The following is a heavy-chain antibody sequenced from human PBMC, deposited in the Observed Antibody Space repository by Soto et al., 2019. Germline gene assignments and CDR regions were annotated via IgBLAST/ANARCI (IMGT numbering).Heavy chain of an antibody. CDR3: ARRKNDYVWGSYRTVYFDY. D-gene: IGHD3-16*02. CDR1: GYSISSGYY. V-gene: IGHV4-38-2*01. CDR2: IYHSGST. Sequence: ASETLSLTCAVSGYSISSGYYWGWIRQPPGKGLEWIGSIYHSGSTYYNPSLKSRVTISVDTSKNQFSLKLSSVTAADTAVYYCARRKNDYVWGSYRTVYFDYWGQGTLVTVSS. J-gene: IGHJ4*02.